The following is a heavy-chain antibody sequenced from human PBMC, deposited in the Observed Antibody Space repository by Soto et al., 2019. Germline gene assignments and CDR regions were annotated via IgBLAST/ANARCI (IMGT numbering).Heavy chain of an antibody. CDR3: ATARQVTMIQVWDY. CDR1: GYTLTELS. Sequence: ASVKVSCKVSGYTLTELSMHWVRQAPGKGLEWMGGFDPEDGETIYAQKFQGRVTMTEDTSTDTAYMELSSLRSEDTAVYYCATARQVTMIQVWDYWGQGTLVTVSS. CDR2: FDPEDGET. J-gene: IGHJ4*02. D-gene: IGHD3-22*01. V-gene: IGHV1-24*01.